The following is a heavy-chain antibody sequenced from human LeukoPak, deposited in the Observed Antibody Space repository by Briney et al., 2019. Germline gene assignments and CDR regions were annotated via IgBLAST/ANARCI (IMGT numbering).Heavy chain of an antibody. V-gene: IGHV4-4*02. CDR2: IYHSGST. CDR1: GGSISSSNW. CDR3: ASRGCSGGSCYTGGFDY. J-gene: IGHJ4*02. Sequence: SGTLSLTCAVSGGSISSSNWWSWVRQPPGKGLGWIGEIYHSGSTNYNPSLKSRVTISVDTSKNQFSLKLSSVTAADTAVYYCASRGCSGGSCYTGGFDYWGQGTLVTVSS. D-gene: IGHD2-15*01.